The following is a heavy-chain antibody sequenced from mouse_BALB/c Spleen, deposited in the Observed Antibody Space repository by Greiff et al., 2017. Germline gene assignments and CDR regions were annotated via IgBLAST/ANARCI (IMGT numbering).Heavy chain of an antibody. CDR3: ARSITTVYYAMDY. V-gene: IGHV1-82*01. CDR1: GYAFSSSW. Sequence: VKLMESGPELVKPGASVKISCKASGYAFSSSWMNWVKQRPGQGLEWIGRIYPGDGDTNYNGKFKGKATLTADKSSSTAYMQLSSLTSVDSAVYFCARSITTVYYAMDYWGQGTSVTVSS. J-gene: IGHJ4*01. CDR2: IYPGDGDT. D-gene: IGHD1-1*01.